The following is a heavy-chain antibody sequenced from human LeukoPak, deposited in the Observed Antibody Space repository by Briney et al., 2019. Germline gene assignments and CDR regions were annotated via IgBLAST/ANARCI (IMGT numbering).Heavy chain of an antibody. CDR3: ARGGRGGLNPYYFDY. CDR1: GYTFTSYV. V-gene: IGHV1-8*01. J-gene: IGHJ4*02. CDR2: INTIRGNT. Sequence: ASVKVSCKASGYTFTSYVINWVRQATGQGLEWMGWINTIRGNTGYAQKFQGRVTMTRNTSISTAYMELSSLRSEDTAVYYCARGGRGGLNPYYFDYWGQGTLVTVSS. D-gene: IGHD3-16*01.